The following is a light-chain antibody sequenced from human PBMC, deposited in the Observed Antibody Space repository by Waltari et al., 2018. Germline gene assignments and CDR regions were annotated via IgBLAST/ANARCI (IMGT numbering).Light chain of an antibody. CDR2: GAS. V-gene: IGKV3-20*01. CDR1: QSVSSSY. CDR3: QQYGSSPPIT. J-gene: IGKJ5*01. Sequence: EIVLTQSPGTLSLSPGERATLSRRASQSVSSSYLAWYRQKPGQAPSLLIYGASSRATGIPDRFSGSGSGTDFTLTISRLEPEDFAVYYCQQYGSSPPITFGQGTRLEIK.